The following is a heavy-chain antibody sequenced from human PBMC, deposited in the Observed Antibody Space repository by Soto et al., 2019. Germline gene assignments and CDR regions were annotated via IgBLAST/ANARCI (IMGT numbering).Heavy chain of an antibody. D-gene: IGHD3-16*02. J-gene: IGHJ3*02. CDR2: INAGNGNT. Sequence: GASVKVSCKAPGYTFTSYAMHWVRQAPGQRLEWMGWINAGNGNTKYSQKFQGRVTITRDTSASTAYMELSSLRSEDTAVYYCAKEKALDSAFDIWGQGTMVTVSS. CDR3: AKEKALDSAFDI. CDR1: GYTFTSYA. V-gene: IGHV1-3*01.